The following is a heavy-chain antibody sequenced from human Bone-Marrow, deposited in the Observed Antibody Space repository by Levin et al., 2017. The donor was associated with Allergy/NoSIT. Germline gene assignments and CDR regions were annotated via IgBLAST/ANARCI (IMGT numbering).Heavy chain of an antibody. CDR3: ARDVESSTSFAH. CDR1: GFTFSDSY. V-gene: IGHV3-11*01. CDR2: ISESGTTL. D-gene: IGHD2-2*01. J-gene: IGHJ5*02. Sequence: PGGSLRLSCTASGFTFSDSYMSWIRQAPEKGLEWLSYISESGTTLYYADSVKGRFTISRDNAKNLLFLEMRSLRAEDTAVYYCARDVESSTSFAHWGQGTLVSVSS.